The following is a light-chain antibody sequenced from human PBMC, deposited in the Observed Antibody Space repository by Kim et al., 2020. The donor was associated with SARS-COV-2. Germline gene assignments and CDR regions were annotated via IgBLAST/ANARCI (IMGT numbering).Light chain of an antibody. CDR1: QRVGSSY. CDR3: QQYGSSPQT. CDR2: GAS. Sequence: SPGERATLSCRASQRVGSSYLAWYQQKPGQAPRLLIYGASSRATGIPDRFSGSGSGTDFTLTISRLEPEDFAVYYCQQYGSSPQTFGQGTKVDIK. V-gene: IGKV3-20*01. J-gene: IGKJ1*01.